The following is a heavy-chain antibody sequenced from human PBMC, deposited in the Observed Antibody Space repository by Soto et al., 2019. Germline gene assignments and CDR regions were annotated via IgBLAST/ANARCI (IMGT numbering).Heavy chain of an antibody. CDR2: IIPIFGTA. Sequence: QVQLVQSGAEVKKPGSSVKVSCKASGGTFSSYAISWVRQAPGQGLEWMGGIIPIFGTANYAQKFQGRVTITADESTSTAYMELSSLRSEDTAVYYCARDWDMTTVTTGSYYCGMDVWGQGTTVTVSS. D-gene: IGHD4-17*01. V-gene: IGHV1-69*01. CDR3: ARDWDMTTVTTGSYYCGMDV. J-gene: IGHJ6*02. CDR1: GGTFSSYA.